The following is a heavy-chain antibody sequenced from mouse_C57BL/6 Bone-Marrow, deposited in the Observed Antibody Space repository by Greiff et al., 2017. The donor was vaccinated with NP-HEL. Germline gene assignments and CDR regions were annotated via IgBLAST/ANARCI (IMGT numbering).Heavy chain of an antibody. CDR1: GYTFTSYW. J-gene: IGHJ3*01. D-gene: IGHD2-1*01. V-gene: IGHV1-74*01. CDR2: IHPSDSDT. Sequence: QVQLKQPGAELVKPGASVKVSCKASGYTFTSYWMHWVKQRPGQGLEWIGRIHPSDSDTNYNQKFKGKATLTVDKSSSTAYMQLSSLTSEDSAVYYCARKDGNSAWFAYWGQGTLVTVSA. CDR3: ARKDGNSAWFAY.